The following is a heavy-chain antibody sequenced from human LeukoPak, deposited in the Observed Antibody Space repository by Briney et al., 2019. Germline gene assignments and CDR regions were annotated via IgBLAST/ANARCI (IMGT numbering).Heavy chain of an antibody. CDR1: GFTFSSYA. CDR3: ARAGYCSGGSCYTDLYYYYGMDV. CDR2: ISGSGGST. V-gene: IGHV3-23*01. J-gene: IGHJ6*02. D-gene: IGHD2-15*01. Sequence: GGSLRLSCAASGFTFSSYAMSWVRQAPGKGLEWVSAISGSGGSTYYADSVKGRFTISRDNSKNTLYLQMNSLRAEDTAVYYCARAGYCSGGSCYTDLYYYYGMDVWGQGTTVTVSS.